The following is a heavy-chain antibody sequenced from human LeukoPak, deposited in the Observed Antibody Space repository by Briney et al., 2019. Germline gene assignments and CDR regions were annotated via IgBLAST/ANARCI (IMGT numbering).Heavy chain of an antibody. V-gene: IGHV3-21*01. Sequence: GGSLRLSCAASGFTFSSYSMNWVRQAPGKGLEWVSSISSSSSYIYYADSVKGRFTISRDNAKNSLYLQMNSLRAEDTAVYYCASAGFTYYYDSSGYYPPGNWGQGTLVTVSS. CDR3: ASAGFTYYYDSSGYYPPGN. J-gene: IGHJ4*02. CDR1: GFTFSSYS. D-gene: IGHD3-22*01. CDR2: ISSSSSYI.